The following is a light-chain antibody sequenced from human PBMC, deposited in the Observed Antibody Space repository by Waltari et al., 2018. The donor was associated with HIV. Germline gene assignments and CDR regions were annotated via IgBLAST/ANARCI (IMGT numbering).Light chain of an antibody. CDR1: QGISRY. CDR3: QQFNSYPLT. Sequence: GDRVTITCRASQGISRYLAWYQQKAGKAPKVLIYSASTLQSGVPSRFSGSGSGTEFTLTISSLQPEDFATYYCQQFNSYPLTFGGGTKVEIK. CDR2: SAS. V-gene: IGKV1-9*01. J-gene: IGKJ4*01.